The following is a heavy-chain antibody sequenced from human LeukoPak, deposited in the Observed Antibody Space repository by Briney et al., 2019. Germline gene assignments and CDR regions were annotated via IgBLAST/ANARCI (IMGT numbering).Heavy chain of an antibody. CDR3: ARALWYMTTVTYNWFDP. V-gene: IGHV1-69*04. Sequence: EASVKVSCKASGGTFSSYAISWVRQAPGQGLEWMGRIIPILGIANYAQKFQGRVTITADKSTSTAYMELSSLRSEDTAVYYCARALWYMTTVTYNWFDPWGQGTQVTVSS. CDR1: GGTFSSYA. J-gene: IGHJ5*02. D-gene: IGHD4-11*01. CDR2: IIPILGIA.